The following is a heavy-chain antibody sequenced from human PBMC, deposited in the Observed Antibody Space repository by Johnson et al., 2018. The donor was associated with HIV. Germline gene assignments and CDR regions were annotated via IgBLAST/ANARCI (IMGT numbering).Heavy chain of an antibody. CDR2: ISYDGSNK. CDR1: GFTFSSYG. CDR3: ASSAGGSFFWDAFDI. D-gene: IGHD1-26*01. V-gene: IGHV3-30*03. J-gene: IGHJ3*02. Sequence: QVQLVESGGGVVQPGRSLRLSCAASGFTFSSYGMHWVRQAPGKGLEWVAVISYDGSNKYYADSVRGRFTISRDNSKNTLYLQMNSLRAEDTAVYYCASSAGGSFFWDAFDIWGQGTMVTVSS.